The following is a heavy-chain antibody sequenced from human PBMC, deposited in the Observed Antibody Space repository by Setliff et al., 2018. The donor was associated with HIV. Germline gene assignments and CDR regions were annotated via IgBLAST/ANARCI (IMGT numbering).Heavy chain of an antibody. V-gene: IGHV3-74*01. CDR1: GFTFNTYW. Sequence: GGSLRLSCAASGFTFNTYWMHWVRQAPGKGLVWVSHSNSDGSSTTYADSVKGRFTISRDNAKNTLYLQMNSLRAEDTAVYFCARELPGPPGALDIWGHGTMVTVSS. J-gene: IGHJ3*02. CDR3: ARELPGPPGALDI. CDR2: SNSDGSST. D-gene: IGHD7-27*01.